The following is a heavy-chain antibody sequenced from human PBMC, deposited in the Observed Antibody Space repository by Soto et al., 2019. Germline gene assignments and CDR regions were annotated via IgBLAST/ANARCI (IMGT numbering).Heavy chain of an antibody. V-gene: IGHV1-46*01. CDR3: ARGFSSGWPFGY. CDR1: GYTFTNYY. Sequence: QVQLVQSGAEVKKPGASVKVSCKASGYTFTNYYMHWVRQAPGQGLEWMGIINPSGGSTTYAQKXXGXXTLTRATSASTVHMELSSPRSEDTAVYYCARGFSSGWPFGYWGQGTPVTVSS. CDR2: INPSGGST. D-gene: IGHD6-19*01. J-gene: IGHJ4*02.